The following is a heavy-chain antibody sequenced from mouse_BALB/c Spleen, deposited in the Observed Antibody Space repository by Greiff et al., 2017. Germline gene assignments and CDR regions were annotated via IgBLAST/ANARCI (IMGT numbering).Heavy chain of an antibody. Sequence: EVKLMESGPELVKPGASVKIPCKASGYTFTDYNMDWVKQSHGKSLEWIGDINPNNGGTIYNQKFKGKATLTVDKSSSTAYMELRSLTSEDTAVYYCASRSWYFDVWGAGTTVTVSS. CDR1: GYTFTDYN. J-gene: IGHJ1*01. V-gene: IGHV1-18*01. CDR3: ASRSWYFDV. CDR2: INPNNGGT.